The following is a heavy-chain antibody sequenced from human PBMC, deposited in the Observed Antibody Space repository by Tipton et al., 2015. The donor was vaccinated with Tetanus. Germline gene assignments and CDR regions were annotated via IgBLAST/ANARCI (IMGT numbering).Heavy chain of an antibody. J-gene: IGHJ4*02. Sequence: TLSLTCAVYGGSFSGYYWSWIRQPPGKGLEWIGEINHSGSTNYNPSLKSRVTISVDTSKNQFSLKLSSVTAADTAVYYCARGGFQYDSSGYYFDYWGQGTLVTVSS. D-gene: IGHD3-22*01. V-gene: IGHV4-34*01. CDR3: ARGGFQYDSSGYYFDY. CDR2: INHSGST. CDR1: GGSFSGYY.